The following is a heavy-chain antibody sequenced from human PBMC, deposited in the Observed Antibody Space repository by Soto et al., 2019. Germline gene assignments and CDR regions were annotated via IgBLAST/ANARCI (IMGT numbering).Heavy chain of an antibody. CDR2: INHSGST. CDR1: GGSLSGYY. V-gene: IGHV4-34*01. J-gene: IGHJ6*02. CDR3: ARGRVATIRFYYYGMDV. D-gene: IGHD5-12*01. Sequence: SETLPLTCAVYGGSLSGYYWSWIRQPPGKGLEWIGEINHSGSTNYNPSLKSRVTISVDTSKNQFSLKLSSVTAADTAVYYCARGRVATIRFYYYGMDVWGQGTTVT.